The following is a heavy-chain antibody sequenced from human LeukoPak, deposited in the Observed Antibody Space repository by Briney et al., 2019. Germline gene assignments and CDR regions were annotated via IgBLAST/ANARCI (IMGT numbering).Heavy chain of an antibody. D-gene: IGHD3-22*01. CDR3: AKDYYDGHYFDY. CDR2: ISGSAGST. V-gene: IGHV3-23*01. CDR1: GFTFSSYA. J-gene: IGHJ4*02. Sequence: GGSLRLSCAASGFTFSSYAMSWVPQAPGKGLEWVSAISGSAGSTYYADSVKGRFTISRDNSKNTLYLQMNSLRAEDTAIYYCAKDYYDGHYFDYWGLGTLVTVSS.